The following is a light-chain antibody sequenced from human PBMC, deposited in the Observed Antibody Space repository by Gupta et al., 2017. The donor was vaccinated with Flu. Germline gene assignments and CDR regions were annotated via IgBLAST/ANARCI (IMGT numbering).Light chain of an antibody. Sequence: DIQMTQSPSSLSASVGDRVTITGRASKGIRKDLGWYQQTPGKAPKRLIYAASSLESGVPSGFSGSGSRAEFTITISRLPHEDFATYCCLHDKCSPFTFGRGTKVEIK. CDR2: AAS. CDR3: LHDKCSPFT. CDR1: KGIRKD. J-gene: IGKJ4*01. V-gene: IGKV1-17*01.